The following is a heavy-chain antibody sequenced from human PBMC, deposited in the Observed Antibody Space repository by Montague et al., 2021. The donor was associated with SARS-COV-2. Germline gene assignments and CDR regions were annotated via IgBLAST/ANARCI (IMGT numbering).Heavy chain of an antibody. J-gene: IGHJ5*02. CDR1: GGSFSGYY. Sequence: SETLSLTCAVYGGSFSGYYWSWIRQPPEKGLEWIGEINQSGRTNNNPSLKSRVIISVDTSKNQFSLNLTSVTAADTAVYYCARPGRDRSAWNPWDWFDPWGQGIPVTVSS. D-gene: IGHD3-22*01. CDR2: INQSGRT. CDR3: ARPGRDRSAWNPWDWFDP. V-gene: IGHV4-34*01.